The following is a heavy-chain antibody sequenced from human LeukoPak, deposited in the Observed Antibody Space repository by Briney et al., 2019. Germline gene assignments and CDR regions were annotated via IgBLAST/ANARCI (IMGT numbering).Heavy chain of an antibody. D-gene: IGHD5-24*01. J-gene: IGHJ4*02. CDR3: ARGSRDGYNVLLDY. CDR1: GGSFSGYY. Sequence: SETLSLTCAVYGGSFSGYYWSWIRQPPGKGLEWIGEINHSGSTNYNPSLKSRVTISVDTSKNQFSLKLSSVTAADTAVYYCARGSRDGYNVLLDYWGQGTLVTVSS. V-gene: IGHV4-34*01. CDR2: INHSGST.